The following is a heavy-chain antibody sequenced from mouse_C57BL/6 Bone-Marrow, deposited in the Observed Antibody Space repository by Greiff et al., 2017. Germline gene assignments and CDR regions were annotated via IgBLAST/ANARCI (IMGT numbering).Heavy chain of an antibody. Sequence: VQLQESGAELVRPGASVTLSCKASGYTFTDYEMHWVKQTPVHGLEWIGAIDPETGGTAYNQKFKGKAILTADKSSSTAYMELRSLTSEDSAVYYCTRWGSSGYGFAYWGQGTLVTVSA. V-gene: IGHV1-15*01. D-gene: IGHD3-2*02. J-gene: IGHJ3*01. CDR3: TRWGSSGYGFAY. CDR1: GYTFTDYE. CDR2: IDPETGGT.